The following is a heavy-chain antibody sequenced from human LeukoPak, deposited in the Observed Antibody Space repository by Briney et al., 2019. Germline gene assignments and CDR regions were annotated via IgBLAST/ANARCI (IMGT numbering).Heavy chain of an antibody. J-gene: IGHJ1*01. CDR1: GYTFTSYY. V-gene: IGHV1-2*02. CDR3: ARALYYDSSGYYSSSYYYFQH. D-gene: IGHD3-22*01. CDR2: INPSSGGT. Sequence: ASVKVSCKASGYTFTSYYLHWVRQAPGQGLEWMGWINPSSGGTNYAQKFQGRVTMTRDTSISTAYMELSRLRSDDTGEYYCARALYYDSSGYYSSSYYYFQHWGQGTLVPVSS.